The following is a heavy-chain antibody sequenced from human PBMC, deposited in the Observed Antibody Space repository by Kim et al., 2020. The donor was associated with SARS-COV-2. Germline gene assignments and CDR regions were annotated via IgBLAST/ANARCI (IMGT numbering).Heavy chain of an antibody. D-gene: IGHD2-21*02. CDR2: ISSSGSTI. Sequence: GGSLRLSCAASGFTFSSYEMNWVRQAPGKGLEWVSYISSSGSTIYYADSVKGRFTISRDNAKNSLYLQMNSLRAEDTGVYYCARDPGSLFLGVVTAPTFDYWGQGTLVTVSS. CDR3: ARDPGSLFLGVVTAPTFDY. CDR1: GFTFSSYE. V-gene: IGHV3-48*03. J-gene: IGHJ4*02.